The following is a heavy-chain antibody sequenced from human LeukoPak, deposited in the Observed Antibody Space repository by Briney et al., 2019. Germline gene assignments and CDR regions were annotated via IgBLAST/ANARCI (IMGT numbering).Heavy chain of an antibody. CDR2: IKQDGSEK. J-gene: IGHJ4*02. CDR1: GFTFSSYW. D-gene: IGHD3-22*01. CDR3: AREPYYYDSSGYQIYFDY. V-gene: IGHV3-7*01. Sequence: PGGSLRLSCAASGFTFSSYWMSWVRQAPGKGLEWVANIKQDGSEKYYVDSVKGRFTISRDNAKNSLYLQMNSLRAEDTAVYYCAREPYYYDSSGYQIYFDYWGQGTLVTVSS.